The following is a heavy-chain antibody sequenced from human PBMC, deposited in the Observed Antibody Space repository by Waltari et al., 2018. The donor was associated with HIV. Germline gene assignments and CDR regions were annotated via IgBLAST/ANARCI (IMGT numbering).Heavy chain of an antibody. CDR3: VRGGGTWLQETHYYKGLDV. V-gene: IGHV1-18*01. CDR1: AFDLTSHG. Sequence: VQLMQSGPEMRRPGASVKISCRAGAFDLTSHGITWVRQAPGQGLEWGGWSRAYEGNTDIERGFKERVTVTAGKSTSTAFLEVRKLRMGEKATNFCVRGGGTWLQETHYYKGLDVWGQGTMVIVSS. J-gene: IGHJ3*01. D-gene: IGHD3-10*01. CDR2: SRAYEGNT.